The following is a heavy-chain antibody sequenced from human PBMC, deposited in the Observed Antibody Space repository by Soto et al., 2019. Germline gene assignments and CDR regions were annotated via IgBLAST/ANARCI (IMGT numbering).Heavy chain of an antibody. Sequence: AETLSLTCVVVGLSCGYYDMQLIRPPPGKGLEWIGKIKHSGSSNYNPSLRGRVSISVDMSKNQFSLRLTSVTAADTAGYDGARGGSSDWQLAIDFWGRGTRVTVS. D-gene: IGHD6-19*01. CDR2: IKHSGSS. CDR1: GLSCGYYD. CDR3: ARGGSSDWQLAIDF. V-gene: IGHV4-34*01. J-gene: IGHJ3*01.